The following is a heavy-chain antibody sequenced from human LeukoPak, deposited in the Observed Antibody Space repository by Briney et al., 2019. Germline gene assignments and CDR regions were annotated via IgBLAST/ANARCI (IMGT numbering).Heavy chain of an antibody. CDR2: IYYSGST. CDR1: GASISSYY. D-gene: IGHD3-10*01. J-gene: IGHJ3*02. V-gene: IGHV4-30-4*01. CDR3: ARGRYGSGIDAFDI. Sequence: PSETLSLTCTVSGASISSYYWSWIRQPPGKGLEWIGYIYYSGSTYYNPSLKSRVTISVDTSKNQFSLKLSSVTAADTAVYYCARGRYGSGIDAFDIWGQGTMVTVSS.